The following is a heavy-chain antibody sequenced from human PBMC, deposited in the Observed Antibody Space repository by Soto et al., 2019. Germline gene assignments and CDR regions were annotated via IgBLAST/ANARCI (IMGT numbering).Heavy chain of an antibody. CDR3: ARAGCGGDCYRYYYYGMDV. CDR1: GGSISSGGYS. Sequence: QLQLQESGSGLVKPSQTLSLTCAVSGGSISSGGYSWSWIRQPPGKGLEWIGYIYHSGSTYYNPSLQSRVTISVDRSKNQFSLKLSSVTAADTAVYYCARAGCGGDCYRYYYYGMDVWGQGTTVTVSS. CDR2: IYHSGST. J-gene: IGHJ6*02. D-gene: IGHD2-21*02. V-gene: IGHV4-30-2*01.